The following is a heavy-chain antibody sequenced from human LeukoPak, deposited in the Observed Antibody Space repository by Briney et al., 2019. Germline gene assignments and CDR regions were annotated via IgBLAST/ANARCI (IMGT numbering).Heavy chain of an antibody. J-gene: IGHJ4*02. Sequence: SETLSLTCTVSGGSISSGSYYWSWIRQPAGKGLEWIGRIYTSGRTNYNPSLKSRVTISVDTSKNQFSLKLSSVTAADTAVYYCARHCSGGSCPLGFDYWGQGTLVTVSS. CDR3: ARHCSGGSCPLGFDY. V-gene: IGHV4-61*02. CDR1: GGSISSGSYY. D-gene: IGHD2-15*01. CDR2: IYTSGRT.